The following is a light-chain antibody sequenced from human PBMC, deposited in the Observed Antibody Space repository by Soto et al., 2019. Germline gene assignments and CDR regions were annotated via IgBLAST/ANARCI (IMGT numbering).Light chain of an antibody. CDR3: QQYDSSSPT. CDR2: DAS. J-gene: IGKJ2*01. Sequence: DIQMTQSPSTLSASVGDGVTITCRASQNISVWLAWYQQRPGKAPKFLMYDASSLETGVPSRFSGSGSGTEFTLTFRCLQPDDSATYYCQQYDSSSPTFGQGTKLEIK. CDR1: QNISVW. V-gene: IGKV1-5*01.